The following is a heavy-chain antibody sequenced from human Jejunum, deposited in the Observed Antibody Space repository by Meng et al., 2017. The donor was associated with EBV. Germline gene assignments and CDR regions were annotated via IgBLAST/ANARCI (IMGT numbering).Heavy chain of an antibody. CDR2: INHGGGA. V-gene: IGHV4-34*01. D-gene: IGHD3-10*01. CDR1: GGSFRDYY. J-gene: IGHJ5*02. Sequence: QVQLHECGAGLLKPPETLSRTWAVYGGSFRDYYWTWIRQPPGKGLEWIGEINHGGGAIYNPYLKSRVTISVDTSKNQFSLKLSSVTAADTAVYYCARLGGYASGTYYPIDPWGQGTLVTVSS. CDR3: ARLGGYASGTYYPIDP.